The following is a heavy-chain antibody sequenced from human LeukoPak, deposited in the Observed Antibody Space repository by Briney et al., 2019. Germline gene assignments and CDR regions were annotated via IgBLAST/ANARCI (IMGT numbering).Heavy chain of an antibody. CDR2: ISGSGGST. J-gene: IGHJ4*02. D-gene: IGHD3-9*01. CDR3: AKEVPLYYDILTGYYFDY. CDR1: GFTFSSYA. Sequence: GGSLRLSCAASGFTFSSYAMSWVRQAPGKGLEWVSAISGSGGSTYYADSVKGRFTISRDNSKNTLYLQMNSLRAEDTAVYYCAKEVPLYYDILTGYYFDYWGQGTLVTVS. V-gene: IGHV3-23*01.